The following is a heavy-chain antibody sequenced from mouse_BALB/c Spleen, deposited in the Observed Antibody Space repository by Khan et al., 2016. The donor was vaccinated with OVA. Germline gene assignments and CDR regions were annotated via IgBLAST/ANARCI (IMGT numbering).Heavy chain of an antibody. CDR2: IDPANGNT. V-gene: IGHV14-3*02. CDR3: ARWDWYFAD. CDR1: GFNIKDTY. J-gene: IGHJ1*01. Sequence: VQLQQSGAELVKPGASVKLSCTASGFNIKDTYMHWVKQRPEQGLEWIGRIDPANGNTKYDPKLQGKATITADTSSNTAYLQLSSLTSEDTAVYYCARWDWYFADWGAGTTVTVSS.